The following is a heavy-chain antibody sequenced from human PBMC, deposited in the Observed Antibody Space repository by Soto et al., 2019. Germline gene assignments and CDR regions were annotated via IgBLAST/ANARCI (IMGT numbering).Heavy chain of an antibody. Sequence: AGGSLSLSCAASGFTFSSYSMNWVRQAPGKGLEWVSYISSSSTTKYYADSVKGRFTISRDNSKNTLSLQMNSLRAEDTAVYYCAKEKLEQGHYYGMDFWGQGTTVTVSS. V-gene: IGHV3-48*01. J-gene: IGHJ6*02. D-gene: IGHD1-26*01. CDR3: AKEKLEQGHYYGMDF. CDR2: ISSSSTTK. CDR1: GFTFSSYS.